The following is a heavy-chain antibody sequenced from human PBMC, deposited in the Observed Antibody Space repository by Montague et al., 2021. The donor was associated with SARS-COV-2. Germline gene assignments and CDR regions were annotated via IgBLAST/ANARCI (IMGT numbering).Heavy chain of an antibody. CDR3: ANVRRTQLVFGTPYYGMAV. CDR1: GGSISSYY. Sequence: SETLSLTCTVSGGSISSYYWNWIRKPPGTGLQWIGYISYSGSTNYNPSLKSRVTISIDTSKNHFTLRLSSVTAADTAVYYCANVRRTQLVFGTPYYGMAVWGQGTTVTVSS. J-gene: IGHJ6*02. D-gene: IGHD6-13*01. CDR2: ISYSGST. V-gene: IGHV4-59*01.